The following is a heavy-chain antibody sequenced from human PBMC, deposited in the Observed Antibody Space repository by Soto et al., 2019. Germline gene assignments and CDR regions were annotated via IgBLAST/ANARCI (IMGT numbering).Heavy chain of an antibody. V-gene: IGHV6-1*01. CDR1: WDRVSSNSAA. CDR3: ARDLTSYGDYVRGDAFGI. D-gene: IGHD4-17*01. CDR2: TYYRSKWYN. Sequence: SQTLSLTCVISWDRVSSNSAAWNWIRPSPSRGLEWLGRTYYRSKWYNDYAVSVKSRITINPDTSKNQFSLQLNSVTPEDTAVYYCARDLTSYGDYVRGDAFGIWGQGTMVTVSS. J-gene: IGHJ3*02.